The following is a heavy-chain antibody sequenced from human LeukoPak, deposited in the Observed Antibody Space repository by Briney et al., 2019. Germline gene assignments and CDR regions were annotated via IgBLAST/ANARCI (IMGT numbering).Heavy chain of an antibody. Sequence: EASVKVSCKASGYTFTSYAMHWVRQAPGQRLEWMGWINAGNGNTKYSQKFQGRVTITRDTSASTAYMELSSLRSEDTAVYYCARVITMVRGQNWFDPWGQGTLVTVSS. D-gene: IGHD3-10*01. CDR3: ARVITMVRGQNWFDP. CDR1: GYTFTSYA. CDR2: INAGNGNT. J-gene: IGHJ5*02. V-gene: IGHV1-3*01.